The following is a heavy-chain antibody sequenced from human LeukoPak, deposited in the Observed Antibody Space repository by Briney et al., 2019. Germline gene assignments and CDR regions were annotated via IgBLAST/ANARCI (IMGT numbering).Heavy chain of an antibody. V-gene: IGHV1-69*04. J-gene: IGHJ3*02. CDR3: AREEDYYDSSGPLASDI. CDR1: GGTFSSYA. Sequence: SVKVSCKASGGTFSSYAISWVRQAPGQGLEWMGRIIPILGIANYAQKFQGRVTITADKSTSTAYMELSSLRSEDTAVYYCAREEDYYDSSGPLASDIWGQGTMVTVSS. D-gene: IGHD3-22*01. CDR2: IIPILGIA.